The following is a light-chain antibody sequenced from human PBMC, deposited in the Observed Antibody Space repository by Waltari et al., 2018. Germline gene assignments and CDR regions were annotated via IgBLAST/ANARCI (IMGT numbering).Light chain of an antibody. J-gene: IGKJ2*01. CDR2: LVT. CDR1: QSLLHSNGNTY. V-gene: IGKV2-30*02. CDR3: LQGTHWPPHT. Sequence: DVVLPHSPPSLPFTLGQEASISCRSIQSLLHSNGNTYLNWFHQRQGQSPWRLIYLVTNRDSGVPARLCGSGSATDFTLKINSVEAEDVCTYYCLQGTHWPPHTFGQGTKVEI.